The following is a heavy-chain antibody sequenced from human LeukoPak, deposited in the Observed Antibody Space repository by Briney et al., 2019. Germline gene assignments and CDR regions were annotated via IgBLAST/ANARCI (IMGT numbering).Heavy chain of an antibody. CDR1: GFTFSSYG. Sequence: GGTLRLSCAASGFTFSSYGMSWVRQAPGKGLEWVSRISGSGDTTNYADSVKGRFTISRDKSRNTVYLQMDSLRADDTAVYYCARGRNFGSGSYVFDYWGQGTLVTVSS. CDR3: ARGRNFGSGSYVFDY. J-gene: IGHJ4*02. D-gene: IGHD3-10*01. CDR2: ISGSGDTT. V-gene: IGHV3-23*01.